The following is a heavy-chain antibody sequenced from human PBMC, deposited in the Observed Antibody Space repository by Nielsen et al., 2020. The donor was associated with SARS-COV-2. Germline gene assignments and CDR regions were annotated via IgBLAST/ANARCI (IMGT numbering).Heavy chain of an antibody. D-gene: IGHD1-26*01. Sequence: GESLKISCAASGFTFSSYGMHWVRQAPGKGLEWVAVISYDGSNKYYADSVKGRFTISRDNSKNTLYLQMNSLRAEDTAVYHCAKTISGSYYGPFDYWGQGTLVTVSS. V-gene: IGHV3-30*18. CDR2: ISYDGSNK. CDR1: GFTFSSYG. CDR3: AKTISGSYYGPFDY. J-gene: IGHJ4*02.